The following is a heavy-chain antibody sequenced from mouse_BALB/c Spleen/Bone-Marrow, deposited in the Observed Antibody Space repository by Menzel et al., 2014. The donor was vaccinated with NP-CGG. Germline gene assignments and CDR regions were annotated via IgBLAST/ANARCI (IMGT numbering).Heavy chain of an antibody. CDR1: GYSFTSYY. CDR3: ARGSSFSYWYFDV. Sequence: QVQLQQSGPELVKPGASVKMSCKASGYSFTSYYIHWVKQRPGQGLEWIGWIYPGDGSNKYNEKFKGKTTLTADKSSSTVYMLISSLTSEDSAIYFCARGSSFSYWYFDVWGAGTTVTVSS. J-gene: IGHJ1*01. CDR2: IYPGDGSN. V-gene: IGHV1S56*01. D-gene: IGHD1-1*01.